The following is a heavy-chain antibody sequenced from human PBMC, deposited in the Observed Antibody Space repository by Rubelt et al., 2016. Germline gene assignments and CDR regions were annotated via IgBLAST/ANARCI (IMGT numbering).Heavy chain of an antibody. CDR1: GGSFSGYY. J-gene: IGHJ5*02. Sequence: QVQLQQWGAGLLKPSETLSLTCAVYGGSFSGYYWSWIRQPPGKGLEWIGEINHSGSTNYNPSPKGRVPIPLEPSKNQFSRKLGAVPAADTAVYYCARGGIAAAGRFAFDPWGQGTLVTVSS. CDR2: INHSGST. V-gene: IGHV4-34*01. CDR3: ARGGIAAAGRFAFDP. D-gene: IGHD6-13*01.